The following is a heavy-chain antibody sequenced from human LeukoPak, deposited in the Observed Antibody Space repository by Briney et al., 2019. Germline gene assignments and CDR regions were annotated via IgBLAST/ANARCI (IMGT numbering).Heavy chain of an antibody. Sequence: GGSLRLSCAASGFTFSSYAMHWVRQAPGKGLEHVSAISSNGGSTYYANSVKGRFTISRDNSKNTLYLQMGSLRAEDMAVYYCARGMTVGMATIPFDYWGQGTLVTVSS. D-gene: IGHD5-24*01. CDR3: ARGMTVGMATIPFDY. CDR1: GFTFSSYA. J-gene: IGHJ4*02. V-gene: IGHV3-64*01. CDR2: ISSNGGST.